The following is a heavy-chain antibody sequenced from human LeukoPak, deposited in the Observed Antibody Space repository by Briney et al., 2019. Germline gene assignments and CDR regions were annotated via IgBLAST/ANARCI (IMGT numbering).Heavy chain of an antibody. J-gene: IGHJ4*02. CDR1: SGSISGYY. CDR2: INHSGST. V-gene: IGHV4-34*01. CDR3: ARRAASGYYYIYFDY. D-gene: IGHD3-22*01. Sequence: SETLSLTCTVSSGSISGYYWSWIRQPPGKGLEWIGEINHSGSTNYNPSLKSRVTISVDTSKNQFSLKLSSVTAADTAVYYCARRAASGYYYIYFDYWGQGTLVTVSS.